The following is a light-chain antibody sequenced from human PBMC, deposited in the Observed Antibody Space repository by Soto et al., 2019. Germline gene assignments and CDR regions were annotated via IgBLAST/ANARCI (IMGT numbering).Light chain of an antibody. V-gene: IGLV3-21*02. CDR3: LVWDNSGDRYV. CDR2: EDY. Sequence: SYELTQPPSVSVAPGQTARITCGGNDIGSKSVHWYQQKPGQAPVVVVYEDYDRPSGIPERFSGSNSGNTATLTITRVEAXXEADYYCLVWDNSGDRYVFGTGTKLTVL. J-gene: IGLJ1*01. CDR1: DIGSKS.